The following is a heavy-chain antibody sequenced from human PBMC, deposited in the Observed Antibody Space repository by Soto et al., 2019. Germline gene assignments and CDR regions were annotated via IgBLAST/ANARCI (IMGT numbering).Heavy chain of an antibody. CDR2: ISYDGSNK. CDR1: GFTFSHYD. CDR3: AKGSYSAIYSDFDY. V-gene: IGHV3-30*18. Sequence: QAGGSLRLSCAASGFTFSHYDMHWVRQAPGKGLEWVAIISYDGSNKYYADSVKGRFTISRDNSKNTQYLQMNSLRPGDTAVYYCAKGSYSAIYSDFDYWGQGTLVTVSS. J-gene: IGHJ4*02. D-gene: IGHD1-26*01.